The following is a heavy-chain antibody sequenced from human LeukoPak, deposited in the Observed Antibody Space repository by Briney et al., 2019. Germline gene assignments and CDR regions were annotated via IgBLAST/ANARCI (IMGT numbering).Heavy chain of an antibody. V-gene: IGHV1-18*01. CDR2: NSAYNGNT. Sequence: GASVKVSCKASGYTFTSYGISWVRQAPGQGLEWMGWNSAYNGNTNYAQKLQGRVTMTTDTSTSTAYMELRSLRSDDTAVYYCARDTVKGMYYDFWSGYYTPTDYWGQGTLVTVSS. CDR3: ARDTVKGMYYDFWSGYYTPTDY. CDR1: GYTFTSYG. D-gene: IGHD3-3*01. J-gene: IGHJ4*02.